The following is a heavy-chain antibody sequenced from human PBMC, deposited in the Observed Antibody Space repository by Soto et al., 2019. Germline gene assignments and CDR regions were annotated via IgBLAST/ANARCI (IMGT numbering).Heavy chain of an antibody. V-gene: IGHV4-4*02. CDR1: GGSFTSNNW. J-gene: IGHJ4*02. CDR3: ASQDPGTSVDY. D-gene: IGHD1-7*01. CDR2: IYRTGST. Sequence: SLTCAVSGGSFTSNNWWTWVRQPPGQGLEWIGEIYRTGSTNYNPSLKSRVTISLDKSENQFSLKVTSLTAADTAVYYCASQDPGTSVDYWGQGTLVTVSS.